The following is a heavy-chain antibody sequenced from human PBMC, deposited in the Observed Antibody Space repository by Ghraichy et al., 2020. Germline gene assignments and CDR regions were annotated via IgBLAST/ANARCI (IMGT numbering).Heavy chain of an antibody. Sequence: LNISCTVSGGSISSYYWSWIRQPPGKGLEWIGYIYNSGSTNYNSGSTNYNPSLKSRVTISVDTSKKQFSLKLSSVTAADTAVYYCARSPNYGWFDPWGQGTLVTVSS. CDR1: GGSISSYY. D-gene: IGHD3-10*01. V-gene: IGHV4-59*01. CDR3: ARSPNYGWFDP. CDR2: IYNSGSTNYNSGST. J-gene: IGHJ5*02.